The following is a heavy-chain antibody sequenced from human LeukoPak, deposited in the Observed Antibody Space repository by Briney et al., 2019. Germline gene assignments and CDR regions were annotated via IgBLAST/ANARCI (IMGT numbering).Heavy chain of an antibody. CDR3: AKRGVVVRVFLVGFHKEAYYFDS. CDR2: ISDSAGGT. J-gene: IGHJ4*02. V-gene: IGHV3-23*01. CDR1: GITLSNYG. D-gene: IGHD3-16*02. Sequence: GGSLRLSCGVSGITLSNYGMSWVRQAPGKGLEWVAGISDSAGGTNYADSVKGRFTISRDNSKNTLFLQMDRLRAEDTAVYFCAKRGVVVRVFLVGFHKEAYYFDSWGQGALVTVSS.